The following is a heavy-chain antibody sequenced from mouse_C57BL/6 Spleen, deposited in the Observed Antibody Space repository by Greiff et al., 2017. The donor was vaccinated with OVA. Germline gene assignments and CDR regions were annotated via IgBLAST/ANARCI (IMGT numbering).Heavy chain of an antibody. CDR1: GFTFSSYT. Sequence: EVKLMESGGGLVQPGGSLKLSCAASGFTFSSYTMSWVRQTPEKRLEWVATISGGGGNTYYPDSVKGRFTISRDNAKNTLYLQMSSLRSEDTALYYCARHLERNYAMDYWGQGTSVTVSS. CDR3: ARHLERNYAMDY. J-gene: IGHJ4*01. V-gene: IGHV5-9*01. CDR2: ISGGGGNT.